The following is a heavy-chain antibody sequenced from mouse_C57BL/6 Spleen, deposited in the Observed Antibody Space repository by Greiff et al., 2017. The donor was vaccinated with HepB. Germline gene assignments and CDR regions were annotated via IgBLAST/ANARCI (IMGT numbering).Heavy chain of an antibody. CDR3: ARGGSSGDVTY. D-gene: IGHD3-2*02. CDR1: GYAFSSSW. V-gene: IGHV1-82*01. CDR2: IYPGDGDT. J-gene: IGHJ3*01. Sequence: LVEPGASVKISCKASGYAFSSSWMNWVKQRPGKGLEWIGRIYPGDGDTNYNGKFKGKATLTADKSSSTAYMQLSSLTSEDSAVYFCARGGSSGDVTYWGKGTLVTVSA.